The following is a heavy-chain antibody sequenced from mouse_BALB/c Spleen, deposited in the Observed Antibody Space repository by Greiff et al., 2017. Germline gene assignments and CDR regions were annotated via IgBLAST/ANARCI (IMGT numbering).Heavy chain of an antibody. V-gene: IGHV1S81*02. D-gene: IGHD2-1*01. CDR2: INPSNGGT. J-gene: IGHJ2*01. Sequence: QVQLQQPGAELVKPAASVKMSCKASGYTFTSYYMYWVKQRPGQGLEWIGGINPSNGGTNFNEQFKSKATLTEDKSSSTAYKKHSSLTSEDSAVYYCTGFGNYVVDYWGQGTTLTVSS. CDR1: GYTFTSYY. CDR3: TGFGNYVVDY.